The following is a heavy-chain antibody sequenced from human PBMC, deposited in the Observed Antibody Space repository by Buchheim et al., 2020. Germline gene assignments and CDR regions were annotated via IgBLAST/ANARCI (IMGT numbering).Heavy chain of an antibody. J-gene: IGHJ4*02. Sequence: QLQLQESGPGLVKPSETLSLTCTVSGGSISSSSYYWGWIRQPPGKGLEWIGSTYYSGSTYYNPSLKSRVTISVDTSKNQFSLKLSSVTAADTAVYYCASGPFEYYYDSSGYYLDWGYWGQGTL. V-gene: IGHV4-39*07. CDR1: GGSISSSSYY. CDR3: ASGPFEYYYDSSGYYLDWGY. D-gene: IGHD3-22*01. CDR2: TYYSGST.